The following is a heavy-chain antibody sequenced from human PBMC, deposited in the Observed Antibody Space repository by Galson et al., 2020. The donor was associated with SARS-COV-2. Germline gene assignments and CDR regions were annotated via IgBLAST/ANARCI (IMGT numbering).Heavy chain of an antibody. Sequence: SQTLSLTCAIYGHSVPSNSAALNWHRQSPSRGLAWLGRKYFGSKWNDDYAVSMKIRLTSNADTSRNQFTLQLNFVTPEDTAVYYCERGFDYYYPVDVFDILGQGTMVTGSS. J-gene: IGHJ3*02. CDR3: ERGFDYYYPVDVFDI. V-gene: IGHV6-1*01. CDR1: GHSVPSNSAA. D-gene: IGHD3-10*01. CDR2: KYFGSKWND.